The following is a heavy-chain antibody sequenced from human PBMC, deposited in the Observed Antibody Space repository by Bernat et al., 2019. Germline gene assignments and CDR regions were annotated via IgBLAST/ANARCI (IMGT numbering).Heavy chain of an antibody. V-gene: IGHV3-30-3*01. CDR3: ARDESYCTTRGCVTVEYFQH. CDR1: GFTFSNYA. Sequence: QVQLVESGGGLVQPGRSLSLSCAASGFTFSNYAMHWVRQAPGKGLEWVAVISYDGSNKYYADSVKGRFTISRDNSENTLYLQMNNLRTEDTAVYYCARDESYCTTRGCVTVEYFQHWGQGTLVTVSS. D-gene: IGHD2-8*01. J-gene: IGHJ1*01. CDR2: ISYDGSNK.